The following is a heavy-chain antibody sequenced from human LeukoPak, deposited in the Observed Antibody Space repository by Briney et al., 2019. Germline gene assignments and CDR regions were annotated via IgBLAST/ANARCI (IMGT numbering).Heavy chain of an antibody. CDR1: GFTVSSNY. V-gene: IGHV3-53*01. CDR2: IYSGGST. Sequence: GGSLRLSCAASGFTVSSNYMSWVRKAPGKGLEWVSVIYSGGSTYYADSVKGRFTISRDNSKNTLYLQMNSLRAEDTAVYYCARVSGIQLWSRNWYFDLWGRGTLVTVSS. J-gene: IGHJ2*01. D-gene: IGHD5-18*01. CDR3: ARVSGIQLWSRNWYFDL.